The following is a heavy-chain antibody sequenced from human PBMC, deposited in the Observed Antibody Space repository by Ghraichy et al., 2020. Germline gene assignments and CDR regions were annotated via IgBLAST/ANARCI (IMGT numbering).Heavy chain of an antibody. D-gene: IGHD3-16*01. Sequence: GSLRLSCVASRFTFTSYLMSWVRQTPGKGLEWVATINQDGSEKYYVDSVKGRFTISRDNAKNSLYLQINSLRAEDTAVYYCARDGGLSWFDPWGQGTLVTVSS. J-gene: IGHJ5*02. CDR3: ARDGGLSWFDP. V-gene: IGHV3-7*03. CDR1: RFTFTSYL. CDR2: INQDGSEK.